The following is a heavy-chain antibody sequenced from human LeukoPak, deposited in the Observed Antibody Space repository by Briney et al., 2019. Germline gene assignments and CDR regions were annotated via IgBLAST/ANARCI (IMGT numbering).Heavy chain of an antibody. D-gene: IGHD3-16*01. CDR3: ASHPGEYGADY. CDR2: IYYSGST. J-gene: IGHJ4*02. Sequence: SETLSLTCTVSGGSISGYYWSWIRQPPGKGLEWIGYIYYSGSTNYDPSLKSRVTISVDTSKNQFSLKMSSVTAADTAVYYCASHPGEYGADYWGQGTLVTVSS. CDR1: GGSISGYY. V-gene: IGHV4-59*01.